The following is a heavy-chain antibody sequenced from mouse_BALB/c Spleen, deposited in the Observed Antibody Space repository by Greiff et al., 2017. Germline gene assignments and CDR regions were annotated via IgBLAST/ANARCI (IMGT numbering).Heavy chain of an antibody. CDR1: GYTFTDYE. V-gene: IGHV1-15*01. Sequence: QVQLQQSGAELVRPGASVTLSCKASGYTFTDYEMHWVKQTPVHGLEWIGAIDPETGGTAYNQKFKGKATLTADKSSSTAYMELRSLTSEDSAVYYCTRRGAMDYWGQGTSVTVSS. J-gene: IGHJ4*01. CDR2: IDPETGGT. CDR3: TRRGAMDY.